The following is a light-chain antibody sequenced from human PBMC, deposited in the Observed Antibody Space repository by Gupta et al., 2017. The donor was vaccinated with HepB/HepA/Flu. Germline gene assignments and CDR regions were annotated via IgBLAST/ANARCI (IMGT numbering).Light chain of an antibody. V-gene: IGLV2-14*01. CDR2: DVS. CDR1: SSDVGGYNY. Sequence: QSALTQPAYVSGSPGPSITISCTGTSSDVGGYNYVSWYQQHPGKAPKLMIYDVSNRPSGVSNRFSGSKSGNTASLTISGLQAEDEADYYCSSYTSSSTVVFGGGTKLTVL. J-gene: IGLJ2*01. CDR3: SSYTSSSTVV.